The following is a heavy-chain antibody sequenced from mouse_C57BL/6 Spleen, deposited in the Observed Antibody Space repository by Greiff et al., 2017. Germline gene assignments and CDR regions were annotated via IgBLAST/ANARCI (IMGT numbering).Heavy chain of an antibody. J-gene: IGHJ4*01. CDR3: AREGPPGDY. Sequence: VQLQQSGPGLVKPSQSLSLTCSVTGYSITSGYYWNWIRQFPGNKLEWMGYISYDGSNNYNPSLKNRISITRDTSKNQFFLKLNSVTTEDTATYYCAREGPPGDYWGQGTSVTVSS. V-gene: IGHV3-6*01. CDR2: ISYDGSN. CDR1: GYSITSGYY.